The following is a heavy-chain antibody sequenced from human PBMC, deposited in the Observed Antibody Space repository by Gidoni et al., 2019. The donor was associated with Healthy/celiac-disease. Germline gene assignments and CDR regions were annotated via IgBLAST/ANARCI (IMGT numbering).Heavy chain of an antibody. V-gene: IGHV3-30-3*01. CDR2: ISYDGSNK. CDR1: GFTFSSYD. CDR3: ARDLAAAGLYFDY. J-gene: IGHJ4*02. Sequence: QVQLLESGGGVVQPGRSLRLSCAASGFTFSSYDMHWVRQAPGKGLEWVAVISYDGSNKYYADSVKGRFTISRDNSKNTLYLQMNSLRAEDTAVYYCARDLAAAGLYFDYWGQGTLVTVSS. D-gene: IGHD6-13*01.